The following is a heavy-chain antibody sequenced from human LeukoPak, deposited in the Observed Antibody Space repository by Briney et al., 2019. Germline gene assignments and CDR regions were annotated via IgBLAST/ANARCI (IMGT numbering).Heavy chain of an antibody. D-gene: IGHD6-19*01. CDR1: GGSISSYY. CDR2: IYYSGST. CDR3: AKDLFSGWAGEDWFDP. Sequence: SETLSLPCTVSGGSISSYYWSWIRQPPGKGLEWIGYIYYSGSTNYNPSLKSRVTISVDTSRNQFSLKLSSVTAAVTAVYYCAKDLFSGWAGEDWFDPWGQGTLVTVSS. V-gene: IGHV4-59*01. J-gene: IGHJ5*02.